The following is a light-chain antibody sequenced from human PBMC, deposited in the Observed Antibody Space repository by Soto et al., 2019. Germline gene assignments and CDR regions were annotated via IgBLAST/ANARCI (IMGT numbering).Light chain of an antibody. CDR3: AAWDDSLIGSV. V-gene: IGLV1-44*01. Sequence: QSVLTQPPSASGTPGQRVTISCSGSSSNIGSNTVNWYQQFPGTATKLLIYGNNQRPSGVPDRFSGSKSGTSASLAISGLQSEDEADYYCAAWDDSLIGSVFGTGTKLTVL. CDR2: GNN. J-gene: IGLJ1*01. CDR1: SSNIGSNT.